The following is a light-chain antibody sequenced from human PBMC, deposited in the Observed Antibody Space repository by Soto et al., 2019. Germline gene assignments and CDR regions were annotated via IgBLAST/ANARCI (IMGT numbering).Light chain of an antibody. Sequence: QSALTQPPSASGSPGQSVTISCTGTSSDVGGYNFVSWYQQHPDKAPKLMIYEVSKRPPGVPDRFSGSKSGNTASLTVSGLQAEDEADYYCSSRATNAGGDNWVFGGGTKLTVL. CDR3: SSRATNAGGDNWV. CDR2: EVS. V-gene: IGLV2-8*01. CDR1: SSDVGGYNF. J-gene: IGLJ3*02.